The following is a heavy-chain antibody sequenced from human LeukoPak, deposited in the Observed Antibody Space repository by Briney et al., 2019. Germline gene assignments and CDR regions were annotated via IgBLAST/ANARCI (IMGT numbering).Heavy chain of an antibody. CDR3: ARSGYYGSGSYMPEIDY. CDR2: IYHGGSA. V-gene: IGHV4-30-2*01. CDR1: GGSISYGGYS. J-gene: IGHJ4*02. D-gene: IGHD3-10*01. Sequence: SETLSLTCAVSGGSISYGGYSWSWIRQPPGKGLEWIGYIYHGGSAHYNPSLKNRVTISVDMSKNQFSLKLSSVTAADTAVYYCARSGYYGSGSYMPEIDYWGQGTLVTVSS.